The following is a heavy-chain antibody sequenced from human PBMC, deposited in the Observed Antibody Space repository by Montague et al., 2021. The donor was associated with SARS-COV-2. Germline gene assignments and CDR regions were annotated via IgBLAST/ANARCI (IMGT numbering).Heavy chain of an antibody. CDR3: ARDVRVMGDDFWSGYSETWFDP. Sequence: TLSLTCAGALGCGSSGSQARSGSAHVAAKVPMAIRLIYTSGSNNYNPSLKSRVTISVDTSKNQFSLKLSSVTAADTAVYYCARDVRVMGDDFWSGYSETWFDPWGQGTLVTVSS. V-gene: IGHV4-61*02. CDR1: LGCGSSGSQA. J-gene: IGHJ5*02. D-gene: IGHD3-3*01. CDR2: IYTSGSN.